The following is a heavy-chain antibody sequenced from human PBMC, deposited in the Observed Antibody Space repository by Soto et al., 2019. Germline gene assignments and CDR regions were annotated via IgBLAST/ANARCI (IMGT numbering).Heavy chain of an antibody. CDR3: AREQKHYYDSILARYYFDY. Sequence: QVQLQESGPGLVKPSQTLSLTCTVSGGSISSGGYYWSWIRQHPGKGLEWIGYIYYSGSTYYNPSLKRRVTISVDTSKNQFSLKLSSVTAADTAVYYCAREQKHYYDSILARYYFDYWGQGTLVTVSS. CDR1: GGSISSGGYY. D-gene: IGHD3-22*01. V-gene: IGHV4-31*03. J-gene: IGHJ4*02. CDR2: IYYSGST.